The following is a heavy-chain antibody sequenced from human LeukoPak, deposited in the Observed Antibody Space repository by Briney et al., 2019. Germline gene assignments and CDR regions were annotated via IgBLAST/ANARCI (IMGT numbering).Heavy chain of an antibody. Sequence: SETLSLTCTVSGGSISSYYWNWIRQPPGKGLEWIGEIDHSGSTNYNPSLKSRVTISVDRANNQFSLKLSSVTAADTAVYYCARPRSGSYFYYYGMDVWGQGTTVTVSS. V-gene: IGHV4-34*01. CDR1: GGSISSYY. J-gene: IGHJ6*02. CDR2: IDHSGST. D-gene: IGHD1-26*01. CDR3: ARPRSGSYFYYYGMDV.